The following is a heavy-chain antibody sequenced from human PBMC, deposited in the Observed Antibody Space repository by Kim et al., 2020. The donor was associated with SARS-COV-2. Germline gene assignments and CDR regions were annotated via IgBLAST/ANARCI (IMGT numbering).Heavy chain of an antibody. V-gene: IGHV1-3*01. CDR3: ARGEGAAAYFDY. D-gene: IGHD2-2*01. Sequence: KISQKFQGRVAITRDTSASTAYMELSSLRSEDTAVYYCARGEGAAAYFDYWGQGTLVTVSS. J-gene: IGHJ4*02.